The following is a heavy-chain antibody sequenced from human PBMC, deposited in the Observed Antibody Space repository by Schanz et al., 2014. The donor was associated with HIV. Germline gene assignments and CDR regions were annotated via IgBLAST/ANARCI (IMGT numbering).Heavy chain of an antibody. D-gene: IGHD5-18*01. CDR1: GFIFSNHA. J-gene: IGHJ4*02. Sequence: EVQLLESGGGLVQPGGSLRLSCVASGFIFSNHAMSWVRQAPGKGLVWVSHISDDGSDTIYAGSVKGRFTISRDNAKNTLYLQMNSLRAEDTAVYYCARPVDTAMVPKLAFDYWGQGTLVTVSS. CDR2: ISDDGSDT. CDR3: ARPVDTAMVPKLAFDY. V-gene: IGHV3-74*02.